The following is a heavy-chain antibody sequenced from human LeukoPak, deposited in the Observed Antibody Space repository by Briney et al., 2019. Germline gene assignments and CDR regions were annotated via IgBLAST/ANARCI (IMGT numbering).Heavy chain of an antibody. CDR2: IYPGDSGT. J-gene: IGHJ5*02. CDR3: ARRNSMVRGALDP. CDR1: GYSFINYW. Sequence: GESLKISCKASGYSFINYWLGWVRQRPGKGLEWIGIIYPGDSGTRYSPSFQGQVTISADRSISTAFLQWNSLKPSDSAIYYCARRNSMVRGALDPWGQGTLVTVPS. D-gene: IGHD3-10*01. V-gene: IGHV5-51*01.